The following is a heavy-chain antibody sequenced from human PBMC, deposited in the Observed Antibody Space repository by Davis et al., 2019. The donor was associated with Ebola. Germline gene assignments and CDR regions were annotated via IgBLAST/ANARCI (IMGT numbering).Heavy chain of an antibody. Sequence: PGGSLRLSCAASGFTFSSYSMNWVRQAPGKGLEWVSYISSSSSTIYYADSVKGRFTISRDNAKNSLYLQMNSLRDEDTAVYYCARDISGSSGYYHEDYWGQGTLVTVSS. CDR3: ARDISGSSGYYHEDY. D-gene: IGHD3-3*01. J-gene: IGHJ4*02. CDR2: ISSSSSTI. V-gene: IGHV3-48*02. CDR1: GFTFSSYS.